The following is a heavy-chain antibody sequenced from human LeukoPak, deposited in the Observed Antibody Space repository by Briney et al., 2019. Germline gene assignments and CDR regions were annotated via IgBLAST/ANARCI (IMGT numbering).Heavy chain of an antibody. CDR1: GYTFTSYG. CDR3: ASYGDYVGAFDI. Sequence: ASVKVSCKASGYTFTSYGLRWVRQAPGQGLAFMGWTSGYNGNANYAQNLQGRVTLTTDTSTSTAYMELRSLRSDDTAVYYCASYGDYVGAFDIWGQGTMVTVSS. D-gene: IGHD4-17*01. J-gene: IGHJ3*02. CDR2: TSGYNGNA. V-gene: IGHV1-18*01.